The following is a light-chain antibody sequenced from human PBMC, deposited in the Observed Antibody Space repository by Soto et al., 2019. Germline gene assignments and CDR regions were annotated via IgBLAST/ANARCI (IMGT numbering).Light chain of an antibody. J-gene: IGLJ3*02. V-gene: IGLV4-69*01. Sequence: QPVLTQSPSASASLGASVKLTCTLSSGHSSYAIAWHQQQPEKGPRYLMKLNSDGSHNKGDGIPDRFSGSRSGAERYLTISSRQSEDEADYYCQTWGTGVWVFGGGTKLTVL. CDR1: SGHSSYA. CDR2: LNSDGSH. CDR3: QTWGTGVWV.